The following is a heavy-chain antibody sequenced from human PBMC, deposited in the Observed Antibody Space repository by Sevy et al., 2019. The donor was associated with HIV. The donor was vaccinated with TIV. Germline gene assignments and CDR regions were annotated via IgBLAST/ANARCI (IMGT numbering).Heavy chain of an antibody. D-gene: IGHD4-17*01. J-gene: IGHJ6*03. CDR2: TYYRSKWYN. CDR3: AREGQATVTIRYYYYYMDV. CDR1: GDSVSSNSAA. Sequence: SQTLSLTCAISGDSVSSNSAAWNWIRQSPSRGLEWLGRTYYRSKWYNDYAVSVKSRITINPDTSKNQFSLQLNSVTPEDTAVYYCAREGQATVTIRYYYYYMDVWGKGTTVTVSS. V-gene: IGHV6-1*01.